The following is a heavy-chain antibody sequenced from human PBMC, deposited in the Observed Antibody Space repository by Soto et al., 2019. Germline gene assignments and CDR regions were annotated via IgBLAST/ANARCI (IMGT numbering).Heavy chain of an antibody. Sequence: SETLSLTCTVSGGSISSYYWSWIRQPPGKGLEWIGYIYYSGSTNYNPSLKSRVTISVDTSKNQFSLKLSSVTAADTAVYYCARVGRNYYDSSGYYRYYYGMDVWGQGTTVTVAS. D-gene: IGHD3-22*01. CDR3: ARVGRNYYDSSGYYRYYYGMDV. V-gene: IGHV4-59*01. CDR2: IYYSGST. J-gene: IGHJ6*02. CDR1: GGSISSYY.